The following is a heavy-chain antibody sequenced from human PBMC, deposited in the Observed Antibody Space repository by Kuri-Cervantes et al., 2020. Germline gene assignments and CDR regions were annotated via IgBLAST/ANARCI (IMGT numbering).Heavy chain of an antibody. V-gene: IGHV3-15*01. Sequence: GESLKISCAASGFTFSNAWMSWVRQAPGKGLEWVGRIKSKTDGGTTDYAAPVKGRFTISRDDSKNTLYLQMNSLKTEDTAVYYCTTALYGSGSYYNASPFALDYWGQGTLVTVSS. J-gene: IGHJ4*02. CDR3: TTALYGSGSYYNASPFALDY. D-gene: IGHD3-10*01. CDR1: GFTFSNAW. CDR2: IKSKTDGGTT.